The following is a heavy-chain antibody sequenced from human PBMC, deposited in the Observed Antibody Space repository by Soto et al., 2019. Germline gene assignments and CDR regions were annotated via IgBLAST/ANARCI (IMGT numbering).Heavy chain of an antibody. CDR3: ARAGVATIFGDS. CDR2: IDSSSSTI. D-gene: IGHD5-12*01. V-gene: IGHV3-48*02. CDR1: VFTLIRYS. Sequence: GTLRLSGAASVFTLIRYSMNWVRQAPGKGLEWLSYIDSSSSTIYYADSVKGRFIISRENAKNSLYLQINSLRDEDTAVYYCARAGVATIFGDSWGQGTRVTVSS. J-gene: IGHJ4*02.